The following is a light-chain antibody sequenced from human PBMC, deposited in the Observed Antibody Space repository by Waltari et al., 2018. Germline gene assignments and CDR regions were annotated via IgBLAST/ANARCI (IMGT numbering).Light chain of an antibody. CDR3: ASYTSTNTVI. CDR1: SRDIGGYHY. J-gene: IGLJ2*01. Sequence: QSALTQPASVSASPGQSIPISCTGTSRDIGGYHYVSWYQQHPGKVPKLMIYDVARWPSGVSNRFSGSKSGNTASLTISGLQAEDEADYYCASYTSTNTVIFGGGTKVTVL. V-gene: IGLV2-14*03. CDR2: DVA.